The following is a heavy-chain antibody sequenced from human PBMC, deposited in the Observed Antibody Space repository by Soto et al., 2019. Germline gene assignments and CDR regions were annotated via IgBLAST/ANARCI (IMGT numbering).Heavy chain of an antibody. Sequence: QVQLVQSGAEVKKPGSSVKVSCKASGGTFSSYTISWVRQAPGQVLEWMGRIIPILGLAHYAQKFQGRVTITADKSRSTADLERSSVRSDDTAVSYCARARPVGDYVDAFGIWCEGTMVTVSS. CDR1: GGTFSSYT. CDR3: ARARPVGDYVDAFGI. D-gene: IGHD4-17*01. J-gene: IGHJ3*02. CDR2: IIPILGLA. V-gene: IGHV1-69*02.